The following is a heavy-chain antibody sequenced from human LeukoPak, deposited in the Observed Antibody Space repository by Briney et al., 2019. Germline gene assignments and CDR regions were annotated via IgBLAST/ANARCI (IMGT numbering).Heavy chain of an antibody. Sequence: GGSLRLSCAASGFTFSSYWMSWVRQAPGKGLEWVANIKQDGSEKYYVDSVKGRFTISRDNAKNSLYLQMNSLRAEDTALYYCAKDRRSGSFTLDYWGQGTLVSVSS. D-gene: IGHD1-26*01. J-gene: IGHJ4*02. CDR1: GFTFSSYW. CDR3: AKDRRSGSFTLDY. V-gene: IGHV3-7*01. CDR2: IKQDGSEK.